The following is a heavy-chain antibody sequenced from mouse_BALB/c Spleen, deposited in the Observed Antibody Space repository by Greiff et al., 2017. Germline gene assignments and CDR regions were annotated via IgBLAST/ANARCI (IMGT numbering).Heavy chain of an antibody. V-gene: IGHV1-14*01. CDR2: INPYNDGT. D-gene: IGHD2-1*01. CDR1: GYTFPSYV. Sequence: EVQLQQSGPELVKPGASVKMSCKASGYTFPSYVMHWVKQKPGQGLEWLGYINPYNDGTKYNEKFKGKATLTSDKSSSTAYMERSSLTSEDSAVYYCAREGYGNSYSYYFDYWGQGTTLTVSS. CDR3: AREGYGNSYSYYFDY. J-gene: IGHJ2*01.